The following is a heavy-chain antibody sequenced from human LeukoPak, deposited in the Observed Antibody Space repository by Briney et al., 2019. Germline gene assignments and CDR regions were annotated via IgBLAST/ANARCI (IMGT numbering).Heavy chain of an antibody. CDR1: GGSISSSSYY. V-gene: IGHV4-39*07. CDR2: IYYSGST. J-gene: IGHJ4*02. CDR3: ARSYGSGSSTLYYFDY. Sequence: SETLSLTCTVSGGSISSSSYYWGWIRQPPGKGLEWIGSIYYSGSTYYNPSLKSRVTISVDTSKNQFSLKLSSVTAADTAVYYCARSYGSGSSTLYYFDYWGQGTLVTVSS. D-gene: IGHD3-10*01.